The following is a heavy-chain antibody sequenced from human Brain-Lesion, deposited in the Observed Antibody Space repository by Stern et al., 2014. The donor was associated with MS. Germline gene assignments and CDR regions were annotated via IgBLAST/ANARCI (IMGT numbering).Heavy chain of an antibody. D-gene: IGHD2-2*01. CDR1: GGSISSGGYY. J-gene: IGHJ6*02. CDR2: IFNRDSP. Sequence: MQLVESGPGLVKPSQTLSLSCTVSGGSISSGGYYWSWIRQPAGKGLEWIGRIFNRDSPSYNPSLKSRVTISIDTSKNQFSLRLNPMTAADTAVYYCARGRVVPGFQYYATDVWGQGTTVIVSS. CDR3: ARGRVVPGFQYYATDV. V-gene: IGHV4-61*02.